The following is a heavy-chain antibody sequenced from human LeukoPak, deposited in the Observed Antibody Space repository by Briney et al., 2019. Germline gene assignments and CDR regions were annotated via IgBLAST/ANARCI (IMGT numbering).Heavy chain of an antibody. V-gene: IGHV3-7*03. J-gene: IGHJ3*01. D-gene: IGHD6-6*01. Sequence: GGSLRLSCAVSGFTFSGFWMSWSRQAPGKGLEWVASINSDGSEGYYADAVKGRFTISRDNAKNSLYLQINSLRAEDTAVYYCARSSYSSSSSVWGQGTMVTVSS. CDR2: INSDGSEG. CDR1: GFTFSGFW. CDR3: ARSSYSSSSSV.